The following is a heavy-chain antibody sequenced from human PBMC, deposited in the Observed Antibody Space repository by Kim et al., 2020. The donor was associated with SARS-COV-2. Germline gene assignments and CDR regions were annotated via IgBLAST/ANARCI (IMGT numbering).Heavy chain of an antibody. CDR1: GFTVSSNY. CDR2: IYSGGST. J-gene: IGHJ3*02. D-gene: IGHD2-15*01. V-gene: IGHV3-53*01. CDR3: ARVRGVAPFDAFDI. Sequence: GGSLRLSCAASGFTVSSNYMSWVRQAPGKGLEWVSVIYSGGSTYYADSVKGRFTISRDNSKNTLYLQMNSLRAEDTAVYYCARVRGVAPFDAFDIWGQGTMVTVSS.